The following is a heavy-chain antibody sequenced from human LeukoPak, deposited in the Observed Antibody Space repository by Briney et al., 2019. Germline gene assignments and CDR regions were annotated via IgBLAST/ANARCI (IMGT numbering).Heavy chain of an antibody. J-gene: IGHJ4*02. Sequence: GGSLRLSCAASGFTFSSYAMSWVRQAPGKGLEWVSAISGSGGSTYYADSVKGRFTISRDNSKNTLYLQMNSLRAADTAVYYCAKDKGDDFCTFFDFWGQGTLVTVSS. CDR1: GFTFSSYA. CDR2: ISGSGGST. CDR3: AKDKGDDFCTFFDF. V-gene: IGHV3-23*01. D-gene: IGHD3-3*01.